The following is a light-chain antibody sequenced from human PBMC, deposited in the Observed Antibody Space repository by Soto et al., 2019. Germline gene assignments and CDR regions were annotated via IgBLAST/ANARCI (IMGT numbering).Light chain of an antibody. CDR2: ENN. J-gene: IGLJ1*01. Sequence: SYELTQPPSVSVSPGQTATIPCSGDKLWDKYACWYQQKPGHSPVLVSYENNKRPSGIPELFAGSNSGNTATLTISGTQTMYEADYYCQTWDSSASYVFGTGTKVTVL. V-gene: IGLV3-1*01. CDR3: QTWDSSASYV. CDR1: KLWDKY.